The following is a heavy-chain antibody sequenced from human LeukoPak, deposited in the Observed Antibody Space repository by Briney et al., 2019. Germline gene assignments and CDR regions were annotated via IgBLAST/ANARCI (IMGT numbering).Heavy chain of an antibody. Sequence: GGSLRLSCAASGFTFSSYGMSWVRQAPGKGLEWVSAISGSGGSTYYADSVKGRFTISRDNSKNTLYLQMNSLRAEDTAVYYCARDEAGTGTDHPWGQGTLVTVSS. CDR2: ISGSGGST. CDR3: ARDEAGTGTDHP. J-gene: IGHJ5*02. CDR1: GFTFSSYG. D-gene: IGHD1-1*01. V-gene: IGHV3-23*01.